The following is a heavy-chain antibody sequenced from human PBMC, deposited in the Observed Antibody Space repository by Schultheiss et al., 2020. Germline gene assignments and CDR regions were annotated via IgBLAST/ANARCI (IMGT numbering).Heavy chain of an antibody. CDR3: ARGLGSGYYSPLGY. V-gene: IGHV4-61*05. CDR2: MYESGGA. D-gene: IGHD3-22*01. J-gene: IGHJ4*02. Sequence: SATLSLTCTVSGGSISSSSYYWGWIRQSPGKGLEWLGYMYESGGANYNPSLKSRVTISLDKSKNQISLDLTSVTAADTAVYYCARGLGSGYYSPLGYWGQGTLVNGYS. CDR1: GGSISSSSYY.